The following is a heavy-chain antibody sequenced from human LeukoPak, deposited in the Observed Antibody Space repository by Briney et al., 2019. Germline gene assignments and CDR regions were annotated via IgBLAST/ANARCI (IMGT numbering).Heavy chain of an antibody. Sequence: PSETLSLTCTVSGYSISSGYYWGRIRQPPGKGLEWIGSIHHSGNTYYNPSLKSRVTISVDTSKNQFFLKLTSVTAADTAVYYCARVDGDPSDAFDIRGQGTMVTVSS. CDR3: ARVDGDPSDAFDI. D-gene: IGHD4-17*01. V-gene: IGHV4-38-2*02. CDR1: GYSISSGYY. CDR2: IHHSGNT. J-gene: IGHJ3*02.